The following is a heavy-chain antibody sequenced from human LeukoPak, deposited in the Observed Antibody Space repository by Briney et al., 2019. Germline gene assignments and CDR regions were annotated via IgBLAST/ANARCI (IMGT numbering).Heavy chain of an antibody. CDR1: GYSFTNYW. V-gene: IGHV5-51*01. CDR3: ARRGVSSEEYDY. Sequence: GESLKISCKGSGYSFTNYWIGWVRQMPGKGLEWMGIIYPGDTDTRYSPSFKGQVTISADKSINTAYLHWNTLKASDSATYYCARRGVSSEEYDYWGQGTLVTVSS. J-gene: IGHJ4*02. D-gene: IGHD2/OR15-2a*01. CDR2: IYPGDTDT.